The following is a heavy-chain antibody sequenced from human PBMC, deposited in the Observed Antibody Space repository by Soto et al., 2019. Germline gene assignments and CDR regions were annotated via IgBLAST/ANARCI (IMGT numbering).Heavy chain of an antibody. CDR3: ARSIVDTGYYYHGMDV. D-gene: IGHD5-12*01. V-gene: IGHV1-69*13. CDR1: GGTFSSYA. Sequence: ASVKVSCKASGGTFSSYAISWARQAPGQGLEWMGGIIPIFGTANYAQKFQGRVTITADESTSTAYMELSSLRSEDTAVYYCARSIVDTGYYYHGMDVWGQGTTVPVS. J-gene: IGHJ6*02. CDR2: IIPIFGTA.